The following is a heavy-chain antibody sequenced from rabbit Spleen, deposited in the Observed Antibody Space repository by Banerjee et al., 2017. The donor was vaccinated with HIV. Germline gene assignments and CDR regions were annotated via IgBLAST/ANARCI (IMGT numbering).Heavy chain of an antibody. CDR1: GFSFSNKAV. V-gene: IGHV1S45*01. J-gene: IGHJ4*01. CDR3: ARETSSGWGVVSYYFNL. D-gene: IGHD4-1*01. CDR2: IYSGSSGDT. Sequence: QDQLEESGGGLVKPEGSLKLSCTASGFSFSNKAVMCWVRQAPGKGLEWIACIYSGSSGDTYYASWAKGRFTISKTSSTTVTLQMTSLTAADTATYFCARETSSGWGVVSYYFNLWGPGTLVTVS.